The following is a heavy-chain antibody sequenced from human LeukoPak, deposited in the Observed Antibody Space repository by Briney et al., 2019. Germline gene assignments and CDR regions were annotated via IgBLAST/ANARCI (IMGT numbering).Heavy chain of an antibody. D-gene: IGHD3-22*01. J-gene: IGHJ4*02. CDR1: GFTFSSYA. Sequence: AGGSLRLSCAASGFTFSSYAMSWVRQAPGKGLEWVSAISGGGGGTYYADSVKGRLTISRDNSKSTLYLQMNSLRAEDTAVYCCAKDSNYDSSGSIDYWGQGTLVTVSS. CDR3: AKDSNYDSSGSIDY. V-gene: IGHV3-23*01. CDR2: ISGGGGGT.